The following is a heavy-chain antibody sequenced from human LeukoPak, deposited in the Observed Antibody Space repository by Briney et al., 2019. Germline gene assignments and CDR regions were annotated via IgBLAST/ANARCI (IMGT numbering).Heavy chain of an antibody. CDR3: ARDRLGMNYFDY. V-gene: IGHV4-59*01. J-gene: IGHJ4*02. D-gene: IGHD1-26*01. CDR1: GGSISSYY. Sequence: SETLSLTCTVSGGSISSYYWSWIRQPPGNGLEWIGYIYYSGSTNYNPSLKSRVTISVDTSKNQFSLKLSSVTAADTAVYYCARDRLGMNYFDYWGQGTLVTVSS. CDR2: IYYSGST.